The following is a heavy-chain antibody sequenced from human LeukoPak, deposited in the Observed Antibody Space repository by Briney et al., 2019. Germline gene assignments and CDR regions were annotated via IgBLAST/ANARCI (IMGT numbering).Heavy chain of an antibody. D-gene: IGHD6-13*01. V-gene: IGHV3-48*01. CDR1: GFSFSTYG. J-gene: IGHJ1*01. CDR3: ARDPGLKRAAACGDH. Sequence: PGGSLRLSCAASGFSFSTYGMIWVRQAPGKGLEWISYISSSSKIIHYADSVKGRFTISRDNAKNSLYLQLSSLRAEDTAVYYCARDPGLKRAAACGDHWGQGTLVIVS. CDR2: ISSSSKII.